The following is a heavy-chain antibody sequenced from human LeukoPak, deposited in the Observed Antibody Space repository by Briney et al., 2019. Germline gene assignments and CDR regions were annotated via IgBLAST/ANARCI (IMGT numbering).Heavy chain of an antibody. CDR1: GFTFSSYA. Sequence: GGSLRLSCAASGFTFSSYAMHWVRQAPGKGLEWVAVISYDGSNKYYADSVKGRFTISRDNSKNTLYLQMNRLRAEDTAVYYCARESVAAYFDYWGQGTLVTVSS. CDR3: ARESVAAYFDY. D-gene: IGHD6-19*01. J-gene: IGHJ4*02. CDR2: ISYDGSNK. V-gene: IGHV3-30-3*01.